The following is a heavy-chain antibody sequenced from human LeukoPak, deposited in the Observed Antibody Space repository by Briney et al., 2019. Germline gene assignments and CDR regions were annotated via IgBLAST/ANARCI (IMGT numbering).Heavy chain of an antibody. CDR3: AKEDWHYNTNWFDA. D-gene: IGHD1-7*01. V-gene: IGHV3-23*01. CDR2: ISGSGGST. Sequence: GGSLRLSCEASGFTFNSYAMSWVRQAPGKGLEWVSGISGSGGSTYYADSVKGQFTISRDNSKNTMFLQMSSLRAEDTAVYYCAKEDWHYNTNWFDAWGQGTLVTVSS. J-gene: IGHJ5*02. CDR1: GFTFNSYA.